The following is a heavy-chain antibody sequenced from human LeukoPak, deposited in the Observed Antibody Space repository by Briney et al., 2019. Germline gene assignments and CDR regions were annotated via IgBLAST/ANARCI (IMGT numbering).Heavy chain of an antibody. V-gene: IGHV1-2*02. CDR3: ARVREAEITMVRGPPGLFDP. D-gene: IGHD3-10*01. J-gene: IGHJ5*02. Sequence: ASVRVSFKDSGYTFTVYYMQWVGQAPGQGGERMGWINPNSGGTNYAQKFQGRVTMTRDTSISTAYMELSRLRSDDTAVYYCARVREAEITMVRGPPGLFDPWGQGTLVTVSS. CDR1: GYTFTVYY. CDR2: INPNSGGT.